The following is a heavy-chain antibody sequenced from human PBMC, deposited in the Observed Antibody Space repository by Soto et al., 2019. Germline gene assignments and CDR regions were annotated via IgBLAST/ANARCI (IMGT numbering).Heavy chain of an antibody. J-gene: IGHJ6*01. CDR2: ISDGGST. Sequence: PSETLSLTCNVSGGSIYTYYWSWLRQSPGKGLERIGYISDGGSTNYYPSLESRVTISVDTSKKQVSLQLSSGSAAATAIYFCAGYCSSSICPEVHYFGLEVWGQGTTVTV. CDR1: GGSIYTYY. V-gene: IGHV4-59*01. CDR3: AGYCSSSICPEVHYFGLEV. D-gene: IGHD2-2*01.